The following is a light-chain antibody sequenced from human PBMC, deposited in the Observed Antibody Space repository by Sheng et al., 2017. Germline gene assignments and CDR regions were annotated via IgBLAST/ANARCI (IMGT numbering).Light chain of an antibody. CDR1: QSVNNN. CDR2: GAS. V-gene: IGKV3D-15*01. CDR3: QQYNKWPRT. Sequence: EIVLTQSPGTLSLSPGESAILSCRASQSVNNNYLAWYQQRPGQAPRLLIYGASSRATGIPDRFSGSGSGTEFTLTISSLQSEDIAVYYCQQYNKWPRTFGQGTKLEI. J-gene: IGKJ2*01.